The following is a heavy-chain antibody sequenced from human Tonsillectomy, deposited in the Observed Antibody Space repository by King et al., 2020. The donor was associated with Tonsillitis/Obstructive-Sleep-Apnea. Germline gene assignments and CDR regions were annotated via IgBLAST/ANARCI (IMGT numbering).Heavy chain of an antibody. CDR2: IIPILGIA. CDR3: ARDVDTANYYYMDV. D-gene: IGHD5-18*01. V-gene: IGHV1-69*04. CDR1: GGTFSNYA. Sequence: QLVQSGAEVKKPGSSVKVSCKASGGTFSNYAISWVRQAPGQGLEWMGRIIPILGIANYAQKFQGRVTITADNSTSTAYMELSSLRSEDTAVYYCARDVDTANYYYMDVWGKGTTVTVSS. J-gene: IGHJ6*03.